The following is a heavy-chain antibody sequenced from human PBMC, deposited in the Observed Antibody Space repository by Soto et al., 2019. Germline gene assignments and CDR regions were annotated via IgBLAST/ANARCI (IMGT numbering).Heavy chain of an antibody. J-gene: IGHJ6*02. CDR3: TTGTTYLIDDYYGMDV. CDR1: GFTFSNAW. D-gene: IGHD1-7*01. V-gene: IGHV3-15*07. CDR2: IKSKTDGGTT. Sequence: EVQLVESGGGLVKPGGSLRLSCAASGFTFSNAWMNWVRQAPGKGLEWVGRIKSKTDGGTTDYAAPVKGRFTISRDDSKITLYLQMNSLKTEDTAVYYCTTGTTYLIDDYYGMDVWGQGTTVTVSS.